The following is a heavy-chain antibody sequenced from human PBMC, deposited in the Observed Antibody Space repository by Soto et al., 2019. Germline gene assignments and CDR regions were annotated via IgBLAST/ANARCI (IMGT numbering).Heavy chain of an antibody. D-gene: IGHD3-22*01. J-gene: IGHJ4*02. CDR1: GFTFSSNA. Sequence: EVQLVESGGGLVQPGGPLRLPFAPPGFTFSSNAMHWVRQAPGKGLEYVSAISSNGGSTYYANSVKGRFTISRDNSKNTLYLQMGSLRAEDMAVYYCARDRYYDSSGYYRFDYWGQGTLVTVSS. V-gene: IGHV3-64*01. CDR3: ARDRYYDSSGYYRFDY. CDR2: ISSNGGST.